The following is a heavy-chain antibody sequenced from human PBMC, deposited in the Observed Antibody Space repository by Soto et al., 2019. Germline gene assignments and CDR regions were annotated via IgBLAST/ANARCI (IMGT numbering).Heavy chain of an antibody. CDR1: GFTFSTYG. CDR2: ISYDGSHK. Sequence: QVRLVESGGGVVQPGRSLRLSCAASGFTFSTYGMHWVRQAPGKGLEWVAVISYDGSHKFYGDSVKGRFTISRDNSKNTLYLQMNSLRAEDTAVYYCVKETPDYGGTNWFDPWGQGTLVSVSS. J-gene: IGHJ5*02. V-gene: IGHV3-30*18. CDR3: VKETPDYGGTNWFDP. D-gene: IGHD4-17*01.